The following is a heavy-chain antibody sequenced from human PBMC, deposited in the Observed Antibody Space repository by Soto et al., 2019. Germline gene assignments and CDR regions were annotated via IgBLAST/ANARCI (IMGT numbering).Heavy chain of an antibody. CDR1: GYTFTSYD. V-gene: IGHV1-8*01. D-gene: IGHD2-21*01. CDR3: AKDQGNSDAFDI. CDR2: MNPNSGNT. J-gene: IGHJ3*02. Sequence: ASVKVSCKASGYTFTSYDINWVRQATGQGLEWMGWMNPNSGNTGYAQKFQGRVTMTRNTSISTAYMELSSLRAEDTAVYYCAKDQGNSDAFDIWGQGTMVTVSS.